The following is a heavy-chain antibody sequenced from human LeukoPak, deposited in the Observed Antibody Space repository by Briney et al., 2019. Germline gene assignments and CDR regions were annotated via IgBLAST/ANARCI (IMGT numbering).Heavy chain of an antibody. Sequence: GGSLRLSCAASGFTVRHNYMIWVRQAPGKGLEWVSIIYSGGSTYYADSVKGRFTISRDNSKNTLYLQMNSLRVEDAAVYYCGILPGSGHWGQGTLVTVSS. CDR2: IYSGGST. CDR1: GFTVRHNY. V-gene: IGHV3-53*01. J-gene: IGHJ1*01. D-gene: IGHD2-15*01. CDR3: GILPGSGH.